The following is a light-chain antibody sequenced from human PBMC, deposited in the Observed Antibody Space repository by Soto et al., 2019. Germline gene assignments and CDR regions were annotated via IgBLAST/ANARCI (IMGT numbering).Light chain of an antibody. CDR2: GAS. CDR3: HQYNFWPT. CDR1: QSVSSN. V-gene: IGKV3-15*01. Sequence: EIVMTQSPATLSVSPGERATLSCRASQSVSSNLAWYQQKPGQAPRLLIYGASTRATGIPARFSGSVSGTEFTLTISSLQSEDFAVYFCHQYNFWPTFGQGTKVDIK. J-gene: IGKJ1*01.